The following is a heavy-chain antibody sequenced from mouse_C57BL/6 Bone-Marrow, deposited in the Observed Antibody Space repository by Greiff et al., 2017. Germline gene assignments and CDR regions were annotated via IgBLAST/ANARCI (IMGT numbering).Heavy chain of an antibody. CDR1: GYTFTSYG. CDR2: IYPRSGNT. V-gene: IGHV1-81*01. D-gene: IGHD1-1*01. J-gene: IGHJ4*01. CDR3: ARNYYGSVYYYAMDY. Sequence: QVQLQQSGAELARPGASVKLSCKASGYTFTSYGISWVKQRTGQGLEWIGEIYPRSGNTYYNEKFKGKATLTADKYSSTAYMELRSLTSEDSAVYFCARNYYGSVYYYAMDYWGQGTSVTVSS.